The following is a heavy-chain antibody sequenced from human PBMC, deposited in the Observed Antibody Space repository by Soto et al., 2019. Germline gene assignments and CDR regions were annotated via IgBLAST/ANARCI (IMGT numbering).Heavy chain of an antibody. D-gene: IGHD1-26*01. CDR3: GRGSYGDDAYDI. CDR2: INTDASVT. V-gene: IGHV3-74*03. Sequence: GGSLRLSCAASGFTFSTYWMHWVRQAPGKGLVWVSRINTDASVTTYADSVKGRFTISRDNVKNTLYLQMNSLGAADTAMYYCGRGSYGDDAYDIWGQGTMVTVSS. J-gene: IGHJ3*02. CDR1: GFTFSTYW.